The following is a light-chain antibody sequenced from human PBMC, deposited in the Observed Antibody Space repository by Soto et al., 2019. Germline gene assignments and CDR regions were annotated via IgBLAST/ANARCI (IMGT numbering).Light chain of an antibody. CDR1: SSDIGRYNY. CDR3: GSYTSATTWV. V-gene: IGLV2-14*03. J-gene: IGLJ3*02. CDR2: EVS. Sequence: QSALTQPASVSGSPGQSITISCTGSSSDIGRYNYVSWYQQLPGKAPKLIIYEVSNRPSGVSDRFSGSKSGNTASLSISGLQTEDEADYYCGSYTSATTWVFGAGTKVTVL.